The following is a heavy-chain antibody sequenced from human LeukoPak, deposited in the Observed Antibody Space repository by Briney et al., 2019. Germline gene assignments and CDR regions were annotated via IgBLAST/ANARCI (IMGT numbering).Heavy chain of an antibody. CDR2: IYYSGST. Sequence: SETLSLTCTVSGGSISSSSYYWGWIRQPPGKGLEWIGSIYYSGSTYYNPSLKSRVTISLDTSKNQFSLKLSSVTAADTALYFCARAAIWEELDPWGQGTLVTVSS. V-gene: IGHV4-39*07. J-gene: IGHJ5*02. D-gene: IGHD1-26*01. CDR1: GGSISSSSYY. CDR3: ARAAIWEELDP.